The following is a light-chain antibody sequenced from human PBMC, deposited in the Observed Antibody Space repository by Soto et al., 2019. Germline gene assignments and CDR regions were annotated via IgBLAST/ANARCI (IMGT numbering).Light chain of an antibody. CDR1: QRVSSN. CDR3: QQYNNWPYT. Sequence: EIVMTQSPATLSVSPGGSATLSCRASQRVSSNLAWYRQKPGQAPTLLIYRASTRATGIPARFSGSGSGTELTLTISRLQSEDFAVYYCQQYNNWPYTFGQGTKLEIK. V-gene: IGKV3-15*01. CDR2: RAS. J-gene: IGKJ2*01.